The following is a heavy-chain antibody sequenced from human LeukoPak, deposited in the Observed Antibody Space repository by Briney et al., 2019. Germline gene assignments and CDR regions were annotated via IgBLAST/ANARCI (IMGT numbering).Heavy chain of an antibody. J-gene: IGHJ4*02. CDR2: ISSSSSYI. V-gene: IGHV3-21*01. Sequence: PGGSLRLSCAASGFTFSSYSMNWVRQAPGKGLEWVSSISSSSSYIYYADSVKGRFTISRDNAKNSLYLQMNSLRAEDTAVYYCARDPNYDFTHFDYWGQGTLATVSS. D-gene: IGHD3-3*01. CDR3: ARDPNYDFTHFDY. CDR1: GFTFSSYS.